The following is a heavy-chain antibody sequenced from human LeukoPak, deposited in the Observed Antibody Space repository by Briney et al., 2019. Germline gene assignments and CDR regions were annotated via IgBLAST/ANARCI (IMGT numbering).Heavy chain of an antibody. J-gene: IGHJ4*02. CDR1: GGSISRSTYY. D-gene: IGHD1-26*01. CDR2: IYYSGRT. Sequence: PSETLSLTCTVSGGSISRSTYYWGWIRQPPGKGLEWIGCIYYSGRTYNNPSLKSRVTISVGTSKNQSSLKLSSVTAAGTAVYYCARSPQYSGILYWGQGTLVTVSS. V-gene: IGHV4-39*01. CDR3: ARSPQYSGILY.